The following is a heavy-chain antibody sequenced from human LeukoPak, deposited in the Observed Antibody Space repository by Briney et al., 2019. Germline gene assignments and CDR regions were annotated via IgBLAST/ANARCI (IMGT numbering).Heavy chain of an antibody. Sequence: GRSLRLSCAAPGFTFSSYAMHWVRQAPGKGLEWVAVISYDGSNKYYADSVKGRFTISRDNSKNTLYLQMNSLRAEDTAVYYCARDLVVPAAYYGMDVWGQGTTVTVSS. V-gene: IGHV3-30-3*01. CDR2: ISYDGSNK. D-gene: IGHD2-2*01. CDR1: GFTFSSYA. CDR3: ARDLVVPAAYYGMDV. J-gene: IGHJ6*02.